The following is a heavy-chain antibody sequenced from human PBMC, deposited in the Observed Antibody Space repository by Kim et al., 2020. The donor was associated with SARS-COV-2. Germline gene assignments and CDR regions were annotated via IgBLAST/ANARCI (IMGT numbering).Heavy chain of an antibody. Sequence: ASVKVSCKASGYTFIDFYIHWVRQAPGQGLEWMGRINPKTGGADHAQKFQGRVTMTRDTTITTAYMELSRLKSDDTAVYYCVWVDFYHYGLHVWGQGTT. CDR1: GYTFIDFY. J-gene: IGHJ6*02. CDR3: VWVDFYHYGLHV. CDR2: INPKTGGA. V-gene: IGHV1-2*06. D-gene: IGHD1-26*01.